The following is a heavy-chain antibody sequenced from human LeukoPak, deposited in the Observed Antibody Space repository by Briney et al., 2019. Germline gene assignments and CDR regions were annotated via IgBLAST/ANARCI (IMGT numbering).Heavy chain of an antibody. CDR3: ATLGSNWAIDY. V-gene: IGHV3-33*01. J-gene: IGHJ4*02. D-gene: IGHD1-1*01. Sequence: GGSLRLSCAASGFTFSSYGIHWVRQAPGKGLEWVTVIWYDGSNKYYADSVKGRFTISRDNSQNTLYLQMNSLRAEDTAVYYCATLGSNWAIDYWGQGTLVTVSS. CDR2: IWYDGSNK. CDR1: GFTFSSYG.